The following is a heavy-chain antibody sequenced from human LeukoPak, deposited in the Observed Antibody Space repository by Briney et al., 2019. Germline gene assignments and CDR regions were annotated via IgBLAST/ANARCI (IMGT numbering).Heavy chain of an antibody. CDR2: IYENGGTT. J-gene: IGHJ4*02. D-gene: IGHD6-19*01. Sequence: PGGSLRLSCVGSGFTFRSHAMSWVRQAPEKGLEFVSGIYENGGTTYYADSVKGRFSISRDNSKNTLYLQMNSLRAEDTAVYYCAKTVGPDPYSSGWTDYWGQGTLVTVSS. CDR3: AKTVGPDPYSSGWTDY. V-gene: IGHV3-23*01. CDR1: GFTFRSHA.